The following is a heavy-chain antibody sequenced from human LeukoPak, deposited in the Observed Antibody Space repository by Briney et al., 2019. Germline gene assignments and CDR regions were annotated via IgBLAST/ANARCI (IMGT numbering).Heavy chain of an antibody. J-gene: IGHJ6*02. CDR1: GFTLSSYS. CDR3: AREGDDSSSWSPMDV. D-gene: IGHD6-13*01. Sequence: PGGSLRLSCAASGFTLSSYSMNWVRQAPGKGLEWVSSISSSSSYIYYADSVKGRFTISRDNAKNSLYLQMNSLRAEDTAVYYCAREGDDSSSWSPMDVWGQGTTVTVSS. V-gene: IGHV3-21*01. CDR2: ISSSSSYI.